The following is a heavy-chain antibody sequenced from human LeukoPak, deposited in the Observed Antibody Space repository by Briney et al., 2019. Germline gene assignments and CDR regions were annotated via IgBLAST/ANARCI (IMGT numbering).Heavy chain of an antibody. CDR1: GGSVSDYY. D-gene: IGHD5-12*01. Sequence: SETLSLTCTISGGSVSDYYWSWIRQSPGKGLEWIGYIYYTGSTTYNPSLKSRVTMSADTSKNQFSLKLSSVTAADTAVYYCARDSRGGYDYWGQGTLVTVSS. CDR2: IYYTGST. J-gene: IGHJ4*02. CDR3: ARDSRGGYDY. V-gene: IGHV4-59*02.